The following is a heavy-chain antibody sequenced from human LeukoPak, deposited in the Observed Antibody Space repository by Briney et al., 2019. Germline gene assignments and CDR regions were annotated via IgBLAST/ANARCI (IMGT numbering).Heavy chain of an antibody. CDR3: ARDLFNYYDSSGYYDY. Sequence: GGSLRLSCAASGFTFSSYWMSWVRQAPGKRLEWVANIKQDGSEKYYVDSVKGRFTISRDNAKNSLYLQMNSLRAEDTAVYYCARDLFNYYDSSGYYDYWGQGTLVTVSS. D-gene: IGHD3-22*01. CDR1: GFTFSSYW. CDR2: IKQDGSEK. J-gene: IGHJ4*02. V-gene: IGHV3-7*01.